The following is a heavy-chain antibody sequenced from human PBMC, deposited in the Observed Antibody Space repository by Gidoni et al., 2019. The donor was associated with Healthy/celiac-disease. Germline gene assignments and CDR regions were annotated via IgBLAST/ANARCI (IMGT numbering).Heavy chain of an antibody. CDR2: ISGSGGST. CDR3: AKAPGSGSYSDY. D-gene: IGHD3-10*01. Sequence: EVQLLESGGGLVQPGGSLRLSCAASGFTFSSYAMSWVRQAPGKGLEWVSAISGSGGSTYYADSVKGRFTISRDNSKNTLYLQMNSLSAEDTAVYYCAKAPGSGSYSDYWGQGTLVTVSS. J-gene: IGHJ4*02. V-gene: IGHV3-23*01. CDR1: GFTFSSYA.